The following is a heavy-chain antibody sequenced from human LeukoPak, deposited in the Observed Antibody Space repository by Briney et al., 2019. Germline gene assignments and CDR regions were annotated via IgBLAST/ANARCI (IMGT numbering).Heavy chain of an antibody. CDR1: GFTFSSYG. CDR2: ISGSGGTT. D-gene: IGHD3-10*01. J-gene: IGHJ3*01. V-gene: IGHV3-23*01. Sequence: GGSLRLSCAASGFTFSSYGMSWVRQAPGKGLEWVSAISGSGGTTYYADSVKGRFTISSDSAKNTLYLQLSSLRAEDTAVYYCARSGAGGAFDVWGQGTMVGVYS. CDR3: ARSGAGGAFDV.